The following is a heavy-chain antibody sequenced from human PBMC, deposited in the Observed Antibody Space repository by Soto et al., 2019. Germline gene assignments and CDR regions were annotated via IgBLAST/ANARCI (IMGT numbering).Heavy chain of an antibody. J-gene: IGHJ3*01. CDR3: TKDTHAPSGYFEAFDV. V-gene: IGHV3-9*01. CDR1: GFTFDDHT. D-gene: IGHD3-22*01. Sequence: DAQLVESGGGLVQPGKSLRISCVASGFTFDDHTMHWVRQAPGRGLEWVSCISWNCGIIGYADSVKGRFTISRDNAKNSLYLRMDSLRPEDTAVYYCTKDTHAPSGYFEAFDVWGQGTKVTVSS. CDR2: ISWNCGII.